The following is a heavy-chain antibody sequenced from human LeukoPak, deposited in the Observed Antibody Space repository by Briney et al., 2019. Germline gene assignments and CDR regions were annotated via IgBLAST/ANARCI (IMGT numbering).Heavy chain of an antibody. V-gene: IGHV4-39*07. CDR2: IYYSGST. CDR3: ARDPRDTMVRGGKIDY. J-gene: IGHJ4*02. CDR1: GGSISSSSYY. D-gene: IGHD3-10*01. Sequence: SETLSLTCTVSGGSISSSSYYWGWIRQPPGKGLVWIGSIYYSGSTYYNPSLKSRVTISVDTSKNQFSLKLSSVTAADTAVYYCARDPRDTMVRGGKIDYWGQGTLVTVSS.